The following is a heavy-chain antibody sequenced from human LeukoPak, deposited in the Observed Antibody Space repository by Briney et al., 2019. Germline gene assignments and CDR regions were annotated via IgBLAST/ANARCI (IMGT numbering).Heavy chain of an antibody. CDR1: GGSISSGGYS. CDR3: ARGGGHNWFDP. CDR2: IYHSGST. Sequence: SETLYLTCAVSGGSISSGGYSWSWIRQPPGKGLEWIGYIYHSGSTYYNPSLKSRVTISVDRSKNQFSLKLSSVTAADTAVYYCARGGGHNWFDPWGQGTLVTVSS. J-gene: IGHJ5*02. V-gene: IGHV4-30-2*01.